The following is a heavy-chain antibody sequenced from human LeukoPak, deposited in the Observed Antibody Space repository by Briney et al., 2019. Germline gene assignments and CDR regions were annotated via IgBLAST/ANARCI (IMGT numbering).Heavy chain of an antibody. J-gene: IGHJ4*02. D-gene: IGHD4-23*01. CDR1: GFTFSSYA. Sequence: GGSLTLSCAASGFTFSSYARSWVRQAPGKGLEWVSAISGSGGSTYYADSVKGRFTISRDNSKNTLYLQMNSLRAEDTAVYYCAKDGGPTVVNPLPDYWGQGTLVTVSS. CDR3: AKDGGPTVVNPLPDY. V-gene: IGHV3-23*01. CDR2: ISGSGGST.